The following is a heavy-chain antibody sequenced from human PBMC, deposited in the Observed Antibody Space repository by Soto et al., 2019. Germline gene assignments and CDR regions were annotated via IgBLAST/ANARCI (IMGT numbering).Heavy chain of an antibody. CDR3: ARDYCSGGSCYSAWGYFDL. CDR1: GFTFSSYA. D-gene: IGHD2-15*01. J-gene: IGHJ2*01. V-gene: IGHV3-30-3*01. CDR2: ISYDGSNK. Sequence: QVQLVESGGGVVQPGRSLRLSCAASGFTFSSYAMHCVRQAPGKGLEWVAVISYDGSNKYYADSVKGRFTISRDNSKNTLYLQMNSLRAEDTAVYYCARDYCSGGSCYSAWGYFDLWGRGTLVTVSS.